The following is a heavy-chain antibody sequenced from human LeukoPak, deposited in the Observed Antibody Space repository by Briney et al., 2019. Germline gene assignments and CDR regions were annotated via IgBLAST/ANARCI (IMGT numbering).Heavy chain of an antibody. CDR3: AFPGIKQAFDP. CDR2: MNHSGKK. J-gene: IGHJ5*02. V-gene: IGHV4-34*01. CDR1: GDSFSGYY. Sequence: SETLSLTCAVYGDSFSGYYWSWLRQPPGKGVEWVGEMNHSGKKNYNPSRKSRVNISEETSKNQSLLKKRYVEAADKAVFYWAFPGIKQAFDPWGQGTLVTVSS. D-gene: IGHD1-14*01.